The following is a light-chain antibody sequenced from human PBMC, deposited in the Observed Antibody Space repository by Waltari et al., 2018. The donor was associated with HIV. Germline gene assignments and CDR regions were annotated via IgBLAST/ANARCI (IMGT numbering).Light chain of an antibody. CDR3: GSWDSSLTGVV. J-gene: IGLJ3*02. V-gene: IGLV1-51*01. CDR2: DDD. Sequence: QSVLAQPPSVAAAPGQRVTISCSAGSSNVGNNYVSWYQHFPGTAPKLLIYDDDKRPSEFPDRFSGSKSGTSATLGITGLQTGDEADYYCGSWDSSLTGVVFGGGTKLSVL. CDR1: SSNVGNNY.